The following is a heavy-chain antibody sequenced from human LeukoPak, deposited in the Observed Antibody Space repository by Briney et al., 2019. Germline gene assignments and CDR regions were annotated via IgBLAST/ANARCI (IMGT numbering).Heavy chain of an antibody. J-gene: IGHJ6*02. D-gene: IGHD3-16*01. CDR1: GYTLTSSC. V-gene: IGHV1-18*01. CDR3: ARGGVIKPIWAYYYYYGMDV. Sequence: GASVKLSCKASGYTLTSSCISWVRQAPGQVLEWMGWIITDNGNTNYAQTIQGRVTMTTDTSTSTAYMEMRSLRSDDTAVYYCARGGVIKPIWAYYYYYGMDVWGQGTTVTVSS. CDR2: IITDNGNT.